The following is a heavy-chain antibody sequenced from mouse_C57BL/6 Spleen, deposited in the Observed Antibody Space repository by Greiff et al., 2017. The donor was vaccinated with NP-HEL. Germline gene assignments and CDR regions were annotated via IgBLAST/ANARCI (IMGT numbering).Heavy chain of an antibody. Sequence: QVQLQQSGAELARPGASVKLSYKASGYTFTSYGISWVKQRTGQGLEWIGEIYPRSGNTYYNEKFKGKATLTADKSSSTAYMELRSLTSEDSAVYFCARSRYDTAEFAYWGQGTLVTVSA. CDR3: ARSRYDTAEFAY. CDR1: GYTFTSYG. V-gene: IGHV1-81*01. D-gene: IGHD1-2*01. CDR2: IYPRSGNT. J-gene: IGHJ3*01.